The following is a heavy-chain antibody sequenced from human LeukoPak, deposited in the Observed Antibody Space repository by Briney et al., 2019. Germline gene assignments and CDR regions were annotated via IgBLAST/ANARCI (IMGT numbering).Heavy chain of an antibody. CDR2: ISGSGGAT. J-gene: IGHJ4*02. V-gene: IGHV3-23*01. CDR1: GFTFSSSA. Sequence: PGGSLRLSCAASGFTFSSSAMSWVRQAPGRGLEWVSTISGSGGATYYADSVKGRFTISSDNSKSTLYLQMNSLRAEDTAVYYCAKDRPIFKDWGQGTQVTVSS. CDR3: AKDRPIFKD.